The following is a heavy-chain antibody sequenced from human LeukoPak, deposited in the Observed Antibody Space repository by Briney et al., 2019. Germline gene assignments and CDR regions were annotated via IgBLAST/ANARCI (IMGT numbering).Heavy chain of an antibody. Sequence: GGSLRLSCAASGFAFNNYAMSWVRQAPGKGLEWVSAISGDGDATKYADSVKGRFTISRDNSKNTLSLQMNGLRVEDTAVYYCAKSDCGTIGCKLLNYWGQGTLVIVSS. CDR2: ISGDGDAT. D-gene: IGHD2-21*01. CDR1: GFAFNNYA. J-gene: IGHJ4*02. CDR3: AKSDCGTIGCKLLNY. V-gene: IGHV3-23*01.